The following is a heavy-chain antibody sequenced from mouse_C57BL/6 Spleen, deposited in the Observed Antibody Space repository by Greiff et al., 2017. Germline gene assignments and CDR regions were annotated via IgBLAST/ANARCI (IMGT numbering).Heavy chain of an antibody. V-gene: IGHV1-47*01. J-gene: IGHJ4*01. D-gene: IGHD2-4*01. CDR1: GYTFTTYP. Sequence: VQLQQSGAELVKPGASVKMSCKASGYTFTTYPIEWMKQNHGKSLEWIGNFHPYNDDTKYNEKFKGKATLTVEKSSSTVYLELSRLTSDDSAVYYCAIYYEYDGYAMDDWGQGTSVTVSS. CDR3: AIYYEYDGYAMDD. CDR2: FHPYNDDT.